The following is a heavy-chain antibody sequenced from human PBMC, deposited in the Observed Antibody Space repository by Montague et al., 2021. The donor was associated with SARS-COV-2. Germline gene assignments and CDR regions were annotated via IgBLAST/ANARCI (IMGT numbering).Heavy chain of an antibody. J-gene: IGHJ5*02. CDR3: AREIGLVTIFGVVTISGWFDP. D-gene: IGHD3-3*01. Sequence: TLSLTCTVSGGSISSGSYYWSWIRQPAGKGLEWIGRNYTSGSTNYNPSLKSRVTISVDTSKNQFSLKLSSVTAADTAVYYCAREIGLVTIFGVVTISGWFDPWGQGTLVTVPS. CDR2: NYTSGST. CDR1: GGSISSGSYY. V-gene: IGHV4-61*02.